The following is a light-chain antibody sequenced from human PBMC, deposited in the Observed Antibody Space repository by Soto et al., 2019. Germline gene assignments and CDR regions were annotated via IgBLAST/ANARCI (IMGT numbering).Light chain of an antibody. Sequence: DIQMTQSPSSLSASVGDRVTITCRASQSISSYLNWYQQKPGKAPKLLIYAASSLQSGVPSRFSGSGSGTDFTLTISSLQPEDFATYYCQQSYGTPLTFGQGTK. V-gene: IGKV1-39*01. CDR3: QQSYGTPLT. CDR1: QSISSY. J-gene: IGKJ2*01. CDR2: AAS.